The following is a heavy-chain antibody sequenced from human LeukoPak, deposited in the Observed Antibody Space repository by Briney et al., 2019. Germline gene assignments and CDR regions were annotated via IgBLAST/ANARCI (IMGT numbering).Heavy chain of an antibody. CDR2: IRYDGSNK. J-gene: IGHJ4*02. CDR1: RFTFSSYG. V-gene: IGHV3-30*02. Sequence: QSGGSLRLSCAASRFTFSSYGMHWVRQAPGKGLEWVAFIRYDGSNKYYADSVKGRFTISRDNSKNTLYLQMNSLRAEDTAVYYCAKGRDIPGTYFDYWGQGTLVTVSS. D-gene: IGHD1/OR15-1a*01. CDR3: AKGRDIPGTYFDY.